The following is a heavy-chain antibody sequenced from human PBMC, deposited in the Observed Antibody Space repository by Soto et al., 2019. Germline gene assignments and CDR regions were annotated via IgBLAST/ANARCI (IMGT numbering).Heavy chain of an antibody. CDR1: GGSISSYY. Sequence: QVQLQESGPGLVKPSETLSLTCTVSGGSISSYYWSWIRQSPGKGLEWIGYISYSGSTNYNPSLKSRVTISVDTSKIQVSLKLSSVTAADTAVYYCARVGVVIGYYYMDVWGKGTTVTVSS. D-gene: IGHD3-3*01. CDR2: ISYSGST. J-gene: IGHJ6*03. CDR3: ARVGVVIGYYYMDV. V-gene: IGHV4-59*08.